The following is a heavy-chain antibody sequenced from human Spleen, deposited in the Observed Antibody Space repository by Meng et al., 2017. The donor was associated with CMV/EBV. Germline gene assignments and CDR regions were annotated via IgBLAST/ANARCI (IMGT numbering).Heavy chain of an antibody. CDR2: IRYDESAK. V-gene: IGHV3-30*02. CDR3: ATAMAPDYGMDV. D-gene: IGHD3-10*01. J-gene: IGHJ6*02. CDR1: GFTFNTYD. Sequence: GGSLRLSCAASGFTFNTYDMHWVRQAPGKGLEWVTFIRYDESAKYYADSVKGRFTISRDNSKNTLYLQMNSLRAEDTAVYYCATAMAPDYGMDVWGQGTMVTVSS.